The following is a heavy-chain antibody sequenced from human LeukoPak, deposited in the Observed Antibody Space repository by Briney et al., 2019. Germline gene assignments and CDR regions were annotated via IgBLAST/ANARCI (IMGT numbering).Heavy chain of an antibody. CDR1: GFTFSSSS. CDR3: ARDKGISGYSIDY. J-gene: IGHJ4*02. CDR2: ISSSSSTI. V-gene: IGHV3-48*01. Sequence: GGSLRLSCAASGFTFSSSSMNWVRRAPGKGLEWVSYISSSSSTIYYADPVKGRFTISRDNAKNSLYLQMNSLRAEDTAVYYCARDKGISGYSIDYWGQGTLVTVSS. D-gene: IGHD3-22*01.